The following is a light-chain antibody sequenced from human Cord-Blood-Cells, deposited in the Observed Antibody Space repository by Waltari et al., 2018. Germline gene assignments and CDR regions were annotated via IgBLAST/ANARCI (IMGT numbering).Light chain of an antibody. V-gene: IGKV3-15*01. CDR2: GAS. CDR3: QQYNNWPMYT. Sequence: EIVMTQSPATLSVSPGERATLSCRASQSVSSNLAWYQQKPGQAPRLLIYGASPMATGIPARVSGSGSGTEFTLTISSLQSEDFAVYYCQQYNNWPMYTFGQGTKLEIK. CDR1: QSVSSN. J-gene: IGKJ2*01.